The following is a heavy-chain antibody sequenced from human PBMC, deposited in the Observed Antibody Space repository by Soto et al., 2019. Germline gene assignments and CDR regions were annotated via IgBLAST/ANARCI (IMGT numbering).Heavy chain of an antibody. V-gene: IGHV3-21*01. Sequence: GGSLRLSCAASGFTFSSYAMSWVRQAPGKGLEWVSSISSSSSYIYYADSVKGRFTISRDNAKNSPYLQMNSLRAEDTAVYYCARDQVAGTNFDYWGQGTLVTVSS. CDR1: GFTFSSYA. J-gene: IGHJ4*02. D-gene: IGHD6-19*01. CDR2: ISSSSSYI. CDR3: ARDQVAGTNFDY.